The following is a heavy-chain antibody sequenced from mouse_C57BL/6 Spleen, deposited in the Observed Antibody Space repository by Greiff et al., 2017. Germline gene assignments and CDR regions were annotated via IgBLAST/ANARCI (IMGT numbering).Heavy chain of an antibody. D-gene: IGHD1-1*01. Sequence: QVQLQQSGPELVKPGASVKISCKASGYAFSSSWMNWVKQRPGKGLEWIGRIYPGDGDTNYNGKFKGKATLTADKSSSTAYMQLSSLTSEDSAVYFCARRGVITTVEGFDYWGQGTTLTVSS. CDR2: IYPGDGDT. V-gene: IGHV1-82*01. CDR3: ARRGVITTVEGFDY. J-gene: IGHJ2*01. CDR1: GYAFSSSW.